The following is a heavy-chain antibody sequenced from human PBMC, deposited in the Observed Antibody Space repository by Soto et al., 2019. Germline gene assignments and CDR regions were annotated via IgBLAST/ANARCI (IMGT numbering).Heavy chain of an antibody. Sequence: QVQLVQSGAEVKKPGASVKVSCKASGYTFTSYYMHWVRQAPGQGLEWMGIINPSGGSTSYAQKFQGRVTMTRDTSTSTVYMELSSLRSEDTAVYYCARDGRSSYSSAWYYFYYWGQGTLVTVSS. CDR2: INPSGGST. D-gene: IGHD6-19*01. J-gene: IGHJ4*02. V-gene: IGHV1-46*01. CDR1: GYTFTSYY. CDR3: ARDGRSSYSSAWYYFYY.